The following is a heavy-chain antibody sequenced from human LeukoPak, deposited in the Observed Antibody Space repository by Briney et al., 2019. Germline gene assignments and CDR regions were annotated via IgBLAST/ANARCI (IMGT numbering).Heavy chain of an antibody. CDR1: GGSISSSSYY. CDR2: IYYSGST. V-gene: IGHV4-39*07. D-gene: IGHD6-13*01. CDR3: ARDSSSWHVIS. Sequence: PSQTLSLTCTVSGGSISSSSYYWGWIRQPPGKGLEWIGSIYYSGSTYYNPSLKSRVTISVDTSKNQFSLKLSSVTAADTAVYYCARDSSSWHVISWGQGALVTVSS. J-gene: IGHJ4*02.